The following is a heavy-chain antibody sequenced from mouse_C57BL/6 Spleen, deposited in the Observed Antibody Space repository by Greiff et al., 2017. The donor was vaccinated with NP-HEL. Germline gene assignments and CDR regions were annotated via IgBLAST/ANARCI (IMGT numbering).Heavy chain of an antibody. CDR1: GYSITSGYY. CDR3: ARGRYFDV. CDR2: ISYDGSN. Sequence: DVQLQESGPGLVKPSQSLYLTCSVTGYSITSGYYWNWIRQFPGNKLEWVGYISYDGSNNYNPSLKNRITITRDTAKNQLFLKLNSVTTEDTATYYCARGRYFDVWGTGTTVTVSS. V-gene: IGHV3-6*01. J-gene: IGHJ1*03.